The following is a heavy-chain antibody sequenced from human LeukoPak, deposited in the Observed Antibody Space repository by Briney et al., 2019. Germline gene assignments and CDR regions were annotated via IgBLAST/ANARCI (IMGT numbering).Heavy chain of an antibody. D-gene: IGHD4-17*01. CDR1: GFTFSNYE. J-gene: IGHJ4*02. Sequence: PGGSLRLSCAAYGFTFSNYEMNWVRQAPGKGLQWVSSISSSSSYISYADSVKGRFTISRDNAKNSLYLQMNSLRAEDTAVYYCARRRTTVTTSLDYWGQGTLVTVSS. CDR3: ARRRTTVTTSLDY. CDR2: ISSSSSYI. V-gene: IGHV3-21*01.